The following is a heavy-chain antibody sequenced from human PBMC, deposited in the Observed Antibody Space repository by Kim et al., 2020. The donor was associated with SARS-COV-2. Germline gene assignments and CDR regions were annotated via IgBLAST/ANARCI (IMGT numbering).Heavy chain of an antibody. J-gene: IGHJ4*02. CDR1: GYSFTTTYC. CDR3: AAWKGSNWFDY. CDR2: IYPGDYRT. D-gene: IGHD6-13*01. V-gene: IGHV5-51*01. Sequence: GESLKISCKASGYSFTTTYCIGWVRQMPGKDLELLGNIYPGDYRTVYSPFFQGQVTISADKTISTAYLQWSSLKASDTAMYYCAAWKGSNWFDYWGQGTLFTVSS.